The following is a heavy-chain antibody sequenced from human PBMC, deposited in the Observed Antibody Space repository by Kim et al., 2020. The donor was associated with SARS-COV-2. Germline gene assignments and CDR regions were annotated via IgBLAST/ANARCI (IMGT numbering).Heavy chain of an antibody. D-gene: IGHD2-15*01. V-gene: IGHV1-69*13. CDR3: ARGVVGATELDY. Sequence: SVKVSCKASGGTFSSYAISWGRQAPGQGLEWMGGIIPIFGTANYAQKFQGRVTITADESTSTAYMELSSLRSEDTAVYYCARGVVGATELDYWGQGTLVTVSS. CDR2: IIPIFGTA. J-gene: IGHJ4*02. CDR1: GGTFSSYA.